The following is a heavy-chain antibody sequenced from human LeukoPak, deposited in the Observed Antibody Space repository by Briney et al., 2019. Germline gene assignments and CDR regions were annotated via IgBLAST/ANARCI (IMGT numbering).Heavy chain of an antibody. CDR1: GGSISSYY. Sequence: SETLSLTCTVSGGSISSYYWSWIRQPPGKGLEWIGYIYYSGSTNYNPSLKSRVTISVDTSKNQFSLKLSSVTAADTAVYYCARDPGNLDFWSGYYDYWGQGTLVTVSS. CDR3: ARDPGNLDFWSGYYDY. J-gene: IGHJ4*02. CDR2: IYYSGST. D-gene: IGHD3-3*01. V-gene: IGHV4-59*01.